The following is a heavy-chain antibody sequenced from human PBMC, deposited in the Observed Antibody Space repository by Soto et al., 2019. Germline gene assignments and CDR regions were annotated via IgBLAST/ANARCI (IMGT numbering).Heavy chain of an antibody. Sequence: GESLKISCNGSGYSFTSYCIGWVGQMPGKGLEWMGILYPGDSDTTYTPSFHHHVTISAFKSFSTAYLQRSSLTASATAIHYCARHAWMAATDAFDIWGQGTMVTVSS. CDR3: ARHAWMAATDAFDI. J-gene: IGHJ3*02. CDR2: LYPGDSDT. D-gene: IGHD6-13*01. CDR1: GYSFTSYC. V-gene: IGHV5-51*01.